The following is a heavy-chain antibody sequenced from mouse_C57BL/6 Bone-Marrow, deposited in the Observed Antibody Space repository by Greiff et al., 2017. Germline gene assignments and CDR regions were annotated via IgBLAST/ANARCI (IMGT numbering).Heavy chain of an antibody. Sequence: EVMLVESGGGLVKPAGSLKLSCAASGFTFSSYAMSWVRQTPEKRLEWVATISDGGSYTYYPDNVKGRFTISRDNAKNNLYLQMSHLKSEDTAMYYCARVLYYGLDYWGQGTTLTVSS. J-gene: IGHJ2*01. CDR2: ISDGGSYT. D-gene: IGHD1-1*01. CDR3: ARVLYYGLDY. CDR1: GFTFSSYA. V-gene: IGHV5-4*03.